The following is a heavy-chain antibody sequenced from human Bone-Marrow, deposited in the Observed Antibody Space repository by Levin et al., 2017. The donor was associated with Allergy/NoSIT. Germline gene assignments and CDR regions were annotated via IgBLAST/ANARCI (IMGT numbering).Heavy chain of an antibody. D-gene: IGHD5-18*01. V-gene: IGHV3-21*01. J-gene: IGHJ4*02. CDR3: ARDRGYSYGQTFDY. Sequence: GGSLRLSCAASGFTFRTYSMNWVRQAPGKGLAWVSSISGNSGYLFYADSVKGRFTVSRDNAKNSLYLQMNSLKVEDTAVYYCARDRGYSYGQTFDYWGQGILVTVSS. CDR2: ISGNSGYL. CDR1: GFTFRTYS.